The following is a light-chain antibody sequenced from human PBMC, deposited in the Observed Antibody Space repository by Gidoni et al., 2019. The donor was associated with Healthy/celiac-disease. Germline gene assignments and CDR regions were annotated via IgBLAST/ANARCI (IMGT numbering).Light chain of an antibody. Sequence: DIQFTQSPSTLPASVGDRVTITCRASQSISSWLAWYQQKPGKAPKLLIYDASSLESGVPSRFSGSGSGTEFTLTISRLQPDDFATYYCQQYNSYSQTFGQGTKVEIK. CDR1: QSISSW. V-gene: IGKV1-5*01. CDR3: QQYNSYSQT. CDR2: DAS. J-gene: IGKJ1*01.